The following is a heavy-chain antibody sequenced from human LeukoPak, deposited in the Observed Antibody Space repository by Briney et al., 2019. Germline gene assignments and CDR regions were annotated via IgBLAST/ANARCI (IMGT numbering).Heavy chain of an antibody. Sequence: GGSLRLSCAASGFTFNDYTMHWVRQAPGKGLEWVSLINWDGTSTYYADSVKGRFTISRDNAKNSLYLQMNSLRAEDTALYYCARDMITFGGVIDQLDYWGQGTLVTVSS. D-gene: IGHD3-16*02. CDR3: ARDMITFGGVIDQLDY. CDR1: GFTFNDYT. CDR2: INWDGTST. V-gene: IGHV3-43*01. J-gene: IGHJ4*02.